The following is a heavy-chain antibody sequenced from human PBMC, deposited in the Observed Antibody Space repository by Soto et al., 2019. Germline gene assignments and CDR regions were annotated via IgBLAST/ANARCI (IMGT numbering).Heavy chain of an antibody. CDR3: ARRVLLWFGERNAFDI. J-gene: IGHJ3*02. Sequence: QVQLQQWGAGLLKPSETLSLTCAVYGGSFSGYYWSWIRQPPGKGLEWIGEINHSGSTNYNPSLKMRVTISEDTSKNQFSLKLSSVTAADTAVYYCARRVLLWFGERNAFDIWGQGTMVTVSS. D-gene: IGHD3-10*01. CDR1: GGSFSGYY. CDR2: INHSGST. V-gene: IGHV4-34*01.